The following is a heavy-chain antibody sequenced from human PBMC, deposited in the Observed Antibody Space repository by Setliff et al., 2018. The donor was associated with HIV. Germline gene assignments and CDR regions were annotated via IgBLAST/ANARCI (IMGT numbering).Heavy chain of an antibody. CDR3: ARSPQGGYFDY. CDR1: GFSVSSSY. V-gene: IGHV3-53*01. Sequence: PGGSLRLSCAASGFSVSSSYMSWVRQTPGEGLEWVSSIYSSGDTYHADSVKGRFTLSRDNSKNTLYLQMNSLRVEDTAVYHCARSPQGGYFDYWGQGTLVTVSS. CDR2: IYSSGDT. J-gene: IGHJ4*03.